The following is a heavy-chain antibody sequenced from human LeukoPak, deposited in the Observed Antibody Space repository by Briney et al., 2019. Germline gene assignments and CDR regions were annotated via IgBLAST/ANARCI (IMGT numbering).Heavy chain of an antibody. CDR3: ARGGTSCTNGVCYTVEGVFYPRYFDY. D-gene: IGHD2-8*01. CDR1: GGSFSGYY. J-gene: IGHJ4*02. Sequence: SETLSLTCAVYGGSFSGYYWSWIRQPPGKGLEWIGEINHSGSIKYNPSLKSRVTLSVDTSKIQFSLNLNSVTAADTAVYYCARGGTSCTNGVCYTVEGVFYPRYFDYWGQGTLVTVSS. V-gene: IGHV4-34*01. CDR2: INHSGSI.